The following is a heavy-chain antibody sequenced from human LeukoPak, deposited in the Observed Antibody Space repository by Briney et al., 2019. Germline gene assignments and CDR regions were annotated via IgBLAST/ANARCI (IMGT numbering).Heavy chain of an antibody. Sequence: GGSLRLSCAASGSTFSSYSMNWVRQAPGKGLEWVSYISSSSSTIYYADSVKGRFTISRDNAKNSLYLQMNSLRAEDTAVYYCARDGGSLGAHAFDIWGQGTMVTVSS. V-gene: IGHV3-48*04. CDR1: GSTFSSYS. CDR2: ISSSSSTI. CDR3: ARDGGSLGAHAFDI. J-gene: IGHJ3*02. D-gene: IGHD2-15*01.